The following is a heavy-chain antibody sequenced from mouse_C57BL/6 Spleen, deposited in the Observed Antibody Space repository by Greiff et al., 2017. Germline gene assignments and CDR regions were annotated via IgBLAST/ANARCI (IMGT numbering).Heavy chain of an antibody. CDR3: AREGITTVVATDY. J-gene: IGHJ2*01. D-gene: IGHD1-1*01. CDR2: INPYNGGT. V-gene: IGHV1-19*01. CDR1: GYTFTDYY. Sequence: EVQLVESGPVLVKPGASVKMSCKASGYTFTDYYMNWVKQSHGKSLEWIGVINPYNGGTSYNQKFKGKATLTVDKSSSTAYMELNSLTSEDSAVYYCAREGITTVVATDYWGQGTTLTVSS.